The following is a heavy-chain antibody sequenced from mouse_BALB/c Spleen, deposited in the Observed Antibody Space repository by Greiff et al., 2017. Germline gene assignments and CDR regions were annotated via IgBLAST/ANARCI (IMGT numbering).Heavy chain of an antibody. D-gene: IGHD2-3*01. J-gene: IGHJ2*01. CDR2: ISSGGGNT. CDR3: ARSLYDGYYGFDY. Sequence: EVQLQESGGGLVKPGGSLKLSCAASGFTFSSYTMSWVRQTPEKRLEWVATISSGGGNTYYPDSVKGRFTISRDNAKNNLYLQMSSLRSEDTALYYCARSLYDGYYGFDYWGQGTTLTVSS. CDR1: GFTFSSYT. V-gene: IGHV5-9*03.